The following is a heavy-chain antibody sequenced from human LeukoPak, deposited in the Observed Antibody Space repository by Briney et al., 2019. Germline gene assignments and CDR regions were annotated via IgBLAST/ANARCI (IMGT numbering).Heavy chain of an antibody. D-gene: IGHD3-22*01. Sequence: GGTLRLSCAASGFTISTYGMTWVRQAPGKGLEWVSAISGSGGSTYYADSVKGRFTISRDNSKNTLFLQMNSLRAEDTALYYCAKGATSGYYGDFDYWGQGTLVTVSS. J-gene: IGHJ4*02. CDR3: AKGATSGYYGDFDY. CDR2: ISGSGGST. CDR1: GFTISTYG. V-gene: IGHV3-23*01.